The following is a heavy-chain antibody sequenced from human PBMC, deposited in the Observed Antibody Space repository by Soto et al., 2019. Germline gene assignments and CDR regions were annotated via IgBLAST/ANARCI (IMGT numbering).Heavy chain of an antibody. Sequence: QITLKESGPALVKPTQTLTLTCTFSGFSLTTNAVGVGWIRRPPGEALEWLALIYGSDDTRYSPSLQSRLTNPKDTSQNPVGLTLTHVEPTDTATFFCAHRPFLTAPYFFDFRGPGTPVPVSS. CDR1: GFSLTTNAVG. V-gene: IGHV2-5*01. J-gene: IGHJ4*01. CDR2: IYGSDDT. CDR3: AHRPFLTAPYFFDF. D-gene: IGHD7-27*01.